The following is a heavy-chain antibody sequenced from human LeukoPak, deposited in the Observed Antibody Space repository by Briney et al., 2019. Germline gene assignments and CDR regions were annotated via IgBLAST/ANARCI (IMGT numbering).Heavy chain of an antibody. CDR2: IKEDGSEK. CDR3: AGYCSSTSCYMSQAFDI. CDR1: GFTFNTYG. D-gene: IGHD2-2*02. V-gene: IGHV3-7*01. Sequence: PGGSLRLSCAASGFTFNTYGMHWFRQAPGKGLEWVTNIKEDGSEKYYVDSVKGRFTISRDNAKKSLYLQMNSLRAEDTAVYYCAGYCSSTSCYMSQAFDIWGQGTMVTVSS. J-gene: IGHJ3*02.